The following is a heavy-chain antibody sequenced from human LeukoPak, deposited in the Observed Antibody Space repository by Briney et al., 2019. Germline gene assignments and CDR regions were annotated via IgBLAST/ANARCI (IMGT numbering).Heavy chain of an antibody. CDR3: ARGRDAYKVGY. V-gene: IGHV4-31*03. Sequence: SQTLSLTCTVSGGSISSFDSYWSWLRQHPGTGLEWIGCVYYSGSTYFNPSLKSRVTISVDTSKNQFSLNLSSVTAADTAVYYCARGRDAYKVGYWGQGTLVTVSS. CDR1: GGSISSFDSY. D-gene: IGHD5-24*01. J-gene: IGHJ4*02. CDR2: VYYSGST.